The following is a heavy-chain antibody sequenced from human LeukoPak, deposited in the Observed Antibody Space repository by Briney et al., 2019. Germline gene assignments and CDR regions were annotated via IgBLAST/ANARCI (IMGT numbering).Heavy chain of an antibody. V-gene: IGHV1-2*04. Sequence: ASVKVSCKASGYTFTGYYMHWVRQAPGQGLEWMGWINPNSGGTNYAQKLQGWVTMTRDTSISTAYMELSRLRSDDTAEYYCARVLDSYAYFDYWGQGTLVTVSS. CDR3: ARVLDSYAYFDY. J-gene: IGHJ4*02. D-gene: IGHD5-18*01. CDR2: INPNSGGT. CDR1: GYTFTGYY.